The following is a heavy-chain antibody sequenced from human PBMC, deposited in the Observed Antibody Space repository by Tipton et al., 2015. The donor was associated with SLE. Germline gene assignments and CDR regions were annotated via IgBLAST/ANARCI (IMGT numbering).Heavy chain of an antibody. CDR3: ARGPDSNFPYYYYMAV. CDR2: ITSSGSTI. Sequence: SLRLSCAASGFTFSSYEMNWVRQAPGKGLEWVSYITSSGSTIYYTDSVKGRFTISRDNAKNSLYLQMSSLRAEDTAVYYCARGPDSNFPYYYYMAVWGQGTTVTVSS. V-gene: IGHV3-48*03. CDR1: GFTFSSYE. D-gene: IGHD4-11*01. J-gene: IGHJ6*03.